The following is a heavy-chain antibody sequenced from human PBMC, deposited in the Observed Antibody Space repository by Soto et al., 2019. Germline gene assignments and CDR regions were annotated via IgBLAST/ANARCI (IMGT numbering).Heavy chain of an antibody. CDR2: ISAYNGNT. Sequence: ASVKVSCKASGYTFTSYGISWVRQAPGQGLEWMGWISAYNGNTNYAQKLQGRVTMTTDTSTSTAYMELRSLRSGDTAVYYCAREGRDGYRMSAFDIWGQGTMVTVSS. CDR3: AREGRDGYRMSAFDI. J-gene: IGHJ3*02. CDR1: GYTFTSYG. D-gene: IGHD5-12*01. V-gene: IGHV1-18*04.